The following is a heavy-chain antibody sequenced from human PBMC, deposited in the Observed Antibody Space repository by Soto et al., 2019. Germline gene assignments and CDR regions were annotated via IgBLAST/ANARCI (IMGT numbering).Heavy chain of an antibody. V-gene: IGHV3-30*18. Sequence: QVQLVESGGGVVQPGRSLRLSCAASGFTFSSYGMHWVRQAPGRGLEWMTVISYDGSNKYFVDSVEGRFTISRDNSKNTLYLQMNSLRAEDTAVYYCAKGAVAGGAFYGMDVWGQGTTVTVSS. CDR2: ISYDGSNK. J-gene: IGHJ6*02. CDR1: GFTFSSYG. CDR3: AKGAVAGGAFYGMDV. D-gene: IGHD6-19*01.